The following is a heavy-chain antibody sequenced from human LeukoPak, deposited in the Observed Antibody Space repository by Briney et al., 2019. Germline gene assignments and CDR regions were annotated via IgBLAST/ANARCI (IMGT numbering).Heavy chain of an antibody. CDR2: ISYDGSNK. Sequence: PEGSLRLSCAASGFTFSSYGMHWVRQAPGKGLEWVAVISYDGSNKYYADSVKGRFTISRDNSKNTLYLQMNSLRAEDTAVYYCAKDRGYSSGWYDYWGQGTLVTVSS. V-gene: IGHV3-30*18. D-gene: IGHD6-19*01. CDR1: GFTFSSYG. J-gene: IGHJ4*02. CDR3: AKDRGYSSGWYDY.